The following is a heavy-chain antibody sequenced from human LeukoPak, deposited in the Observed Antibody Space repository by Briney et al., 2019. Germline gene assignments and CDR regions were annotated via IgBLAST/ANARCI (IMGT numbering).Heavy chain of an antibody. D-gene: IGHD3-9*01. CDR3: ARERDTREDYDILTGYDP. CDR2: INPNSGGT. CDR1: GYTFTGYY. J-gene: IGHJ5*02. V-gene: IGHV1-2*06. Sequence: ASVXXSCKASGYTFTGYYMHWVRQAPGQGVEWMGRINPNSGGTNYAKKFQGRVTITRETSIRTAYMELSRVRYGETAVYYCARERDTREDYDILTGYDPWGQGTLVTVSS.